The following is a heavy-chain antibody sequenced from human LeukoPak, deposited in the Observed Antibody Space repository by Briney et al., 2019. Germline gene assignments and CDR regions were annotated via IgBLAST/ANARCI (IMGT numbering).Heavy chain of an antibody. Sequence: SETPSLTCTVSAGSTSSYYWSWIGQPARKGLEWIGRIYTSGNTNYNPSLKSRVTMSVATSKTQFSLKLSSATVADTAVYDCARERVNRMGRGVVGYVDYWGEGTLVAVSS. V-gene: IGHV4-4*07. CDR3: ARERVNRMGRGVVGYVDY. D-gene: IGHD3-10*01. CDR2: IYTSGNT. CDR1: AGSTSSYY. J-gene: IGHJ4*02.